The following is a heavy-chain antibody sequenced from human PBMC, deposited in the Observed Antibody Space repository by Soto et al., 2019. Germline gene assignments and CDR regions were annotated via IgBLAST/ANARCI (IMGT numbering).Heavy chain of an antibody. J-gene: IGHJ6*03. V-gene: IGHV3-73*01. CDR2: IRSKANSYAT. Sequence: GGSLRLSCAASGFTFSSYAMSWVRQASGKGLEWVGRIRSKANSYATAYAASVKGRFTISRDDSKNTAYLQMNSLKTEDTAVYYCTRHEVYSGYDLYYYYMDVWGKGTTVTVSS. CDR3: TRHEVYSGYDLYYYYMDV. CDR1: GFTFSSYA. D-gene: IGHD5-12*01.